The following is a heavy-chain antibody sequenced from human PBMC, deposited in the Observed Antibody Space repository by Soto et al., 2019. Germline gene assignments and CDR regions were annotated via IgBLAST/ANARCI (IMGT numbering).Heavy chain of an antibody. V-gene: IGHV1-2*04. CDR3: ARSVVTYPLLDY. CDR1: GYTFTGYY. CDR2: INPNSGGT. Sequence: ASVKVSCKASGYTFTGYYMHWVRPAPGQGLEWMGWINPNSGGTNYAQKFQGWVTMTRDTSISTAYMELSRPRSDDTAVYYCARSVVTYPLLDYWGQGTLVTVSS. D-gene: IGHD2-21*02. J-gene: IGHJ4*02.